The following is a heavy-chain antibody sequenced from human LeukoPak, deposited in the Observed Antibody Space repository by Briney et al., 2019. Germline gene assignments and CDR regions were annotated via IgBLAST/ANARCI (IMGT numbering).Heavy chain of an antibody. CDR3: ARGGDYYYDSSGYLIDY. CDR2: INPNSGGT. V-gene: IGHV1-2*02. Sequence: ASVKVSCKASGYTFTGYYMHWVRQAPGQGLEWMGWINPNSGGTNYAQKFQGRVTMTRDTSISTAYMELSRLRSDDTAAYYCARGGDYYYDSSGYLIDYWGQGTLVTVSS. J-gene: IGHJ4*02. D-gene: IGHD3-22*01. CDR1: GYTFTGYY.